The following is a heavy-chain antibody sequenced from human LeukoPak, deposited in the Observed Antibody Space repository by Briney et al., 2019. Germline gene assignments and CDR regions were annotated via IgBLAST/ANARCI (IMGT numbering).Heavy chain of an antibody. J-gene: IGHJ6*02. CDR1: GYTFPSYF. Sequence: ASVKVSCKASGYTFPSYFMHWVRQAPGQGLEWMAILNPSGGSSNYAQKFQGRATLTRATSTGTVYMELSSLRSEDTAVYYCASVYKHGMDVWGQGTTVIVSS. D-gene: IGHD5-24*01. CDR3: ASVYKHGMDV. V-gene: IGHV1-46*01. CDR2: LNPSGGSS.